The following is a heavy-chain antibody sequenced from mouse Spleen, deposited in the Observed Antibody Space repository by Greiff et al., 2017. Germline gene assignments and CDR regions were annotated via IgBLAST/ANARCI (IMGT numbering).Heavy chain of an antibody. CDR3: ANYYGSSYDYYAMDY. CDR2: INPSTGYT. Sequence: VQLQQSGAELAKPGASVKMSCKASGYTFTSYWMHWVKQRPGQGLEWIGYINPSTGYTEYNQKFKDKATLTADKSSSTAYMQLSSLTSEDSAVYYCANYYGSSYDYYAMDYWGQGTSVTVSS. V-gene: IGHV1-7*01. J-gene: IGHJ4*01. D-gene: IGHD1-1*01. CDR1: GYTFTSYW.